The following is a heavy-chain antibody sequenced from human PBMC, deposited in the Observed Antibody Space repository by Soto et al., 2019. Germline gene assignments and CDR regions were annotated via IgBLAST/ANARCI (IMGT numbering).Heavy chain of an antibody. CDR3: AREATSGYYYCGMDV. V-gene: IGHV4-34*01. Sequence: QVQLQQWGAGLLKPSETLSLTCAVYGGSFSGYYWSWIRQPPRKGLEWIGEINHSGSTNNNPSLKSRVTISVDTSKNLFSLKLSSVTAADTAVYYCAREATSGYYYCGMDVWGQGATVTVSS. CDR2: INHSGST. J-gene: IGHJ6*02. D-gene: IGHD1-26*01. CDR1: GGSFSGYY.